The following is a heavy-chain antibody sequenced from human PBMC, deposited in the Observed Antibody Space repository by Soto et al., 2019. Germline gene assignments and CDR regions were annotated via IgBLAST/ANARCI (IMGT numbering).Heavy chain of an antibody. CDR1: GFTFSSYA. J-gene: IGHJ4*02. D-gene: IGHD1-7*01. CDR3: AKAGTTFPHLVSRPDY. Sequence: EVQLLESGGGLVQPGGSLRLSCAASGFTFSSYAMSWVRQAPGKGLEWVSAISGGGGSTYYADSVKGRFTISRDNSQNTLYLQRNSLRAEDTAVYYCAKAGTTFPHLVSRPDYWGQGTLVTVAS. V-gene: IGHV3-23*01. CDR2: ISGGGGST.